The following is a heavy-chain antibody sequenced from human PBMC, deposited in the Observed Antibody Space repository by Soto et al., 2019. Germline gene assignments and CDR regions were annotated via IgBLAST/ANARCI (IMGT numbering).Heavy chain of an antibody. Sequence: PGGSLRLSCAGSGFTFSSYAFSWARQAPGKGLEWVASINQNGSEKYYVDSVKGRFTISRDNAKNSLYLQMNSLRAEDTAVFYCARDPDLLVAHYFDCWGQGTLVTVSS. CDR1: GFTFSSYA. CDR3: ARDPDLLVAHYFDC. D-gene: IGHD2-15*01. J-gene: IGHJ4*02. CDR2: INQNGSEK. V-gene: IGHV3-7*01.